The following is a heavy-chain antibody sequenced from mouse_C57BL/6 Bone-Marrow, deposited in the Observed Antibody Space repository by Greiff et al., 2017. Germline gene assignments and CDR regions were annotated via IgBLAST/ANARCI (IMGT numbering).Heavy chain of an antibody. D-gene: IGHD4-1*01. J-gene: IGHJ2*01. Sequence: VQLKESGPELVKPGASVKMSCKASGYTFTDYNMHWVKQSHGKSLEWIGYINPNNGGTSYNQKFKGKATLTVNKSSSTAYMELRSLTSEDSAVYYCARRRTGTLYFDYWGQGTTLTVSS. V-gene: IGHV1-22*01. CDR1: GYTFTDYN. CDR3: ARRRTGTLYFDY. CDR2: INPNNGGT.